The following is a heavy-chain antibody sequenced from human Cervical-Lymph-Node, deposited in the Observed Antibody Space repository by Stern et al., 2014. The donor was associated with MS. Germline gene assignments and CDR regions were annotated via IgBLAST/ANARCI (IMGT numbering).Heavy chain of an antibody. V-gene: IGHV4-30-2*01. Sequence: QVQLQQSGSGLVKPSQTLSLTCAVSGGSISSGGYSWSWIRQPPGKGLEWIGYIYHSGSTYYNPSLKIRVTISVDRSKNQFSLKLSSVTAADTAVYYCARSSTVTPNAFDIWGQGTMVTVSS. CDR1: GGSISSGGYS. J-gene: IGHJ3*02. CDR2: IYHSGST. D-gene: IGHD4-17*01. CDR3: ARSSTVTPNAFDI.